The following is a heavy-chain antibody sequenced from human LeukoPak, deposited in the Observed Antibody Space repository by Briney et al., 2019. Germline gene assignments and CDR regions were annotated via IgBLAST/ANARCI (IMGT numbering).Heavy chain of an antibody. J-gene: IGHJ6*02. CDR2: IIPIFGTA. Sequence: SVKVSCKASGGTFSSYAISWVRQAPGQGLEWMGGIIPIFGTANYAQKFQGRVTITADESTSTAYMELSSLRSEDTAVYYCARERYSSGWTRGDGMDVWGQGTTVTVSS. CDR1: GGTFSSYA. D-gene: IGHD6-19*01. CDR3: ARERYSSGWTRGDGMDV. V-gene: IGHV1-69*13.